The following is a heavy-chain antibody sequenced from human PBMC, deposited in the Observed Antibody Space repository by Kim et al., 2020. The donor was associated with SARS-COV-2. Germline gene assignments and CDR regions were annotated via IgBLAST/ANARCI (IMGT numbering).Heavy chain of an antibody. D-gene: IGHD3-3*01. V-gene: IGHV3-30*02. CDR3: AKDKDEFWSGYSDPFDY. Sequence: VKGRFTTSRDNSKNTLYLQMNSLRAEDTAVYYCAKDKDEFWSGYSDPFDYWGQGTLVTVSS. J-gene: IGHJ4*02.